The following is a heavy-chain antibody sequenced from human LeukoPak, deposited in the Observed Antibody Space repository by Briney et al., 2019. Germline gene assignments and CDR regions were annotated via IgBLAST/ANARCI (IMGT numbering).Heavy chain of an antibody. D-gene: IGHD6-13*01. CDR3: ASIAAAGTNLDY. Sequence: GGSLRLSCAASGFTFSSYSMNWVRQAPGKGLEWVSYIDSSDRTIYYADSVKGRFTISRDNAKNSMYLQMNSLRVEDTAVYYCASIAAAGTNLDYWGQGTLVTVSS. J-gene: IGHJ4*02. V-gene: IGHV3-48*04. CDR2: IDSSDRTI. CDR1: GFTFSSYS.